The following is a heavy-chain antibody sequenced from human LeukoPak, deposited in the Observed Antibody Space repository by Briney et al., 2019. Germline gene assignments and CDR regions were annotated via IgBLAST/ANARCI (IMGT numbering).Heavy chain of an antibody. Sequence: SQTLSLTCAISGHSVSSNSVTWNWIRQSPSRGLEWLGRTYYRSKWYNDYAVSVKSRITINPDTSKNQLSLQLNSVTPDDTAVYYCARGGQGDGYSADEAFDFWGQGTMVTVSS. CDR1: GHSVSSNSVT. J-gene: IGHJ3*01. V-gene: IGHV6-1*01. CDR2: TYYRSKWYN. CDR3: ARGGQGDGYSADEAFDF. D-gene: IGHD5-24*01.